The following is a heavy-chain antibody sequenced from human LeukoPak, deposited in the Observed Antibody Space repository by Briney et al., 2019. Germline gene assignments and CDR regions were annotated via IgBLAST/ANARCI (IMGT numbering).Heavy chain of an antibody. J-gene: IGHJ4*01. CDR2: MNPNSGNT. CDR3: ARPSYCSGGSCYPGVDY. Sequence: ASVKVSCKASGYTFTSYDINWVRQATGQGLEWMGWMNPNSGNTGYAQKFQGRVTMTRNTSISTAYMELSSLRSEDTAVYYCARPSYCSGGSCYPGVDYWGHGTLVTVSS. V-gene: IGHV1-8*01. CDR1: GYTFTSYD. D-gene: IGHD2-15*01.